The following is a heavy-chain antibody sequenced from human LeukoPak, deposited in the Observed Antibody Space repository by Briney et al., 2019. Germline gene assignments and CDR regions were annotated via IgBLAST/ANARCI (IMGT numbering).Heavy chain of an antibody. CDR1: GCTLSGHY. D-gene: IGHD3-22*01. CDR2: VSYSGRN. CDR3: ARLLDNDISGDPDTFDV. J-gene: IGHJ3*01. V-gene: IGHV4-59*11. Sequence: ETVSLTCMGSGCTLSGHYWSWLRQPPGKRLEWIGYVSYSGRNKYNPPILRGVPISIDTTKSQFSQKLTSVTAADTAVYSCARLLDNDISGDPDTFDVWGQGTTVIVSS.